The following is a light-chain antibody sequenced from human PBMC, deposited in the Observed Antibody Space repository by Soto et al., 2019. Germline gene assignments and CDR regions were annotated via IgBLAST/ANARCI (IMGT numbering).Light chain of an antibody. Sequence: EIVLTQSPATLSLSPGERATLSCRASQRVSSSYLAWYQQKPGQAPRLLIYAALNRATGLPDRFSGSGSGTDFTLTTSSPGPADFAVYFCQQYHSSVWTFGQGTKVDIK. CDR3: QQYHSSVWT. V-gene: IGKV3-20*01. CDR1: QRVSSSY. CDR2: AAL. J-gene: IGKJ1*01.